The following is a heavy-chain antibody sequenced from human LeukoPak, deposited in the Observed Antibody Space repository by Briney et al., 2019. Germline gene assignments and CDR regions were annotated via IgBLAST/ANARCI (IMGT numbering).Heavy chain of an antibody. J-gene: IGHJ4*02. D-gene: IGHD3-10*01. CDR3: AKDKGYYYGSGSYYN. CDR1: GFTFSSYA. Sequence: GGSLGLSCAASGFTFSSYAMSWVRQAPGKGLEWVSAISGSGGSTYYADSVKGRFTISRDNSKNTLYLQMNSLRAEDTAVYYCAKDKGYYYGSGSYYNWGQGTLVTVSS. CDR2: ISGSGGST. V-gene: IGHV3-23*01.